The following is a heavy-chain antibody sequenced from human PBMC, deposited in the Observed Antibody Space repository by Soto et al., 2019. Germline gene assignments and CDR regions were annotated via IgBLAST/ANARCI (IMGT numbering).Heavy chain of an antibody. CDR3: ARDSLGNLDY. D-gene: IGHD1-1*01. J-gene: IGHJ4*02. CDR2: IYSGGST. Sequence: PGGSLRLSCAASGFTASSNYMSWVRQAPGKGLEWVSVIYSGGSTYYADSVKGRFTISRDNSKNTLYLQMNSLRAEDTAVYYCARDSLGNLDYWGQGTLVTVSS. CDR1: GFTASSNY. V-gene: IGHV3-53*01.